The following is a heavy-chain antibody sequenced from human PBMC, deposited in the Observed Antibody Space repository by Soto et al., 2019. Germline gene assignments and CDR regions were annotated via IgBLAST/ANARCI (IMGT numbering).Heavy chain of an antibody. D-gene: IGHD6-13*01. V-gene: IGHV3-23*01. CDR2: ISGSGGSS. CDR1: GFAFSTYA. Sequence: GGSLRLSCAASGFAFSTYAMTWVRQAPGKGLEWVSVISGSGGSSYYAASVKGRFTISRDNSKNTLYLQMNGLRAEDTALYYCAKVTKRAAAGRYEYYKYGMDVWRQGTTVTVSS. CDR3: AKVTKRAAAGRYEYYKYGMDV. J-gene: IGHJ6*02.